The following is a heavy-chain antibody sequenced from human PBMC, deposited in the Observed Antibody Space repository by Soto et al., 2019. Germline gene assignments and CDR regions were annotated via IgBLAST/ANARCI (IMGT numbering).Heavy chain of an antibody. D-gene: IGHD2-2*01. CDR3: ARPCSSTSCRADY. CDR2: IYYSGST. Sequence: SETLSLTCTVSGGSISSSSYYWGWIRQPPGKGLEWIGSIYYSGSTYYNPSLKSRVTISVDTSKNQFSLKLSSVTAADTAVYYCARPCSSTSCRADYWGQGTLVTVSS. J-gene: IGHJ4*02. V-gene: IGHV4-39*01. CDR1: GGSISSSSYY.